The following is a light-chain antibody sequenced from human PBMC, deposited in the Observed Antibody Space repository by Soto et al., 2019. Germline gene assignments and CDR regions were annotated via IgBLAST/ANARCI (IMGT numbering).Light chain of an antibody. J-gene: IGKJ1*01. CDR1: ESISSRY. V-gene: IGKV3-20*01. CDR3: QHYSNSLGT. CDR2: GAS. Sequence: ETVLTQSPGTLSLSPGERATLSCRASESISSRYLAWYRQTPGQAPTHLIYGASTRATDIPDRFSGSGSGTDFTLTISRLEPEDFAVYYCQHYSNSLGTFGQGTKVEIK.